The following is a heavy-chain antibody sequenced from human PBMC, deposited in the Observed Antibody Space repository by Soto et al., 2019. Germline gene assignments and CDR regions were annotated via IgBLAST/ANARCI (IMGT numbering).Heavy chain of an antibody. Sequence: PSETLSLTCTVSGGSISSYYWSWIRQPPGKGLEWIGYIYYSGSTNYNPSLKSRVTISVDTSKNQFSLKLSSVTAADTAVYYCAGDYEDAFDIWGQGTMVTVSS. V-gene: IGHV4-59*01. D-gene: IGHD4-17*01. CDR3: AGDYEDAFDI. CDR1: GGSISSYY. J-gene: IGHJ3*02. CDR2: IYYSGST.